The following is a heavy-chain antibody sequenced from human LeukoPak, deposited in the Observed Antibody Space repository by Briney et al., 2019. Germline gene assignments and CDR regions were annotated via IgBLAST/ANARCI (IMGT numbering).Heavy chain of an antibody. CDR3: ARSYRSGWYYFDY. D-gene: IGHD6-19*01. Sequence: GGSLRLSCAASGFTFSTYAMSWVRQAPGKGLEWVSVVSGTGGRTYYADSVKGRFTISRDSSKNTLYLQINSLRAEDTAVYYCARSYRSGWYYFDYWGQGTLVTVSS. J-gene: IGHJ4*02. CDR2: VSGTGGRT. CDR1: GFTFSTYA. V-gene: IGHV3-23*01.